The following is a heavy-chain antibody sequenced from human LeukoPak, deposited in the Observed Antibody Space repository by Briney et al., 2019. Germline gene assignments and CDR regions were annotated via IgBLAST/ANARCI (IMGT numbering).Heavy chain of an antibody. CDR3: ARARFLEWLLSYYYYGMDV. CDR2: INHSGST. J-gene: IGHJ6*02. Sequence: KPSETLSLTCAVYGGSFSGYYRSWIRQPPGKGLEWIGEINHSGSTNYNPSLKSRVTISVDTSKNQFSLKLSSVTAADTAVYYCARARFLEWLLSYYYYGMDVWGQGTTVTVSS. CDR1: GGSFSGYY. V-gene: IGHV4-34*01. D-gene: IGHD3-3*01.